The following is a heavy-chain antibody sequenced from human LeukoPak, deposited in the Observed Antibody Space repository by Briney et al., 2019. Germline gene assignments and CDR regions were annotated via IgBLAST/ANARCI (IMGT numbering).Heavy chain of an antibody. CDR3: SRVLGEGYYGSGSYTY. CDR2: IYYSGST. CDR1: GGSISSSSYY. D-gene: IGHD3-10*01. Sequence: SETLSLTCTVSGGSISSSSYYWGWIRQPPGKGLEWIGSIYYSGSTYYNPSLKSRVTISVDTSKNQFSLKLSSVTAADTAVYYCSRVLGEGYYGSGSYTYWGQGTLVTVSS. V-gene: IGHV4-39*07. J-gene: IGHJ4*02.